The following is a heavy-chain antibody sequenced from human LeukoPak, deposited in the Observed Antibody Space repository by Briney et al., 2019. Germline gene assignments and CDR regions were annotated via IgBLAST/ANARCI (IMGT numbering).Heavy chain of an antibody. V-gene: IGHV3-23*01. CDR1: ELTFISYA. Sequence: SGGSLRLSCAGPELTFISYALSWVRQAPGKGLEWVSGITGNGVSTYYADSVKGRFTISRDNSKNTLYLQMNSLRDEDTAVYYCAKGLGVDNWFDPWGQGTLVTVSS. J-gene: IGHJ5*02. CDR2: ITGNGVST. CDR3: AKGLGVDNWFDP.